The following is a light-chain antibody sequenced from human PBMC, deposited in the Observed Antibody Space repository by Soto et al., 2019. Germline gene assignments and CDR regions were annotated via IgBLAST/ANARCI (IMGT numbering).Light chain of an antibody. CDR1: SSDVGSYNY. Sequence: QSALTQPRSVSGSPGQSITISCTGSSSDVGSYNYVSWYQQHPGQAPKFMIYDVNKRSSGVSHRFSGSKSGNTASLTISGLQADDEADYYCLSYAGSYNFVFGSGTKVTVL. J-gene: IGLJ1*01. CDR3: LSYAGSYNFV. V-gene: IGLV2-11*01. CDR2: DVN.